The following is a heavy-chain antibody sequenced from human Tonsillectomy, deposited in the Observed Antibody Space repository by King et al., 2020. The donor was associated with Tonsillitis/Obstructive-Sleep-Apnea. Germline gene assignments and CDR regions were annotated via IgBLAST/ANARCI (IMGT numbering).Heavy chain of an antibody. CDR1: GFTFKNST. Sequence: VQLVESGGGVVQPGRSLRVSCTASGFTFKNSTLHWIRQAPGKGLEWVAVISSDGNNKYYADSVKGRFTLSRDNSKTTLYLRMNSLRTEDTAVYYCARAGPDPYCCSTSCYDSNYFDYRGQGTLVTVSS. CDR3: ARAGPDPYCCSTSCYDSNYFDY. V-gene: IGHV3-30*04. D-gene: IGHD2-2*01. CDR2: ISSDGNNK. J-gene: IGHJ4*02.